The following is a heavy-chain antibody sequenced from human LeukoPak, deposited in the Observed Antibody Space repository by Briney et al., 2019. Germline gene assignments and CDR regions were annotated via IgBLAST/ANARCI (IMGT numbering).Heavy chain of an antibody. Sequence: GGSLRLSCAASGFTFSSYSMNWVRQAPGKGLEWVSSISSSSSYIYYADSVKGRFTISRDNAKNSLYLQMNSLRAEDTAVYYCARETPNYYYDSSGLKTDDYWGQGTLVTVSS. CDR3: ARETPNYYYDSSGLKTDDY. V-gene: IGHV3-21*01. D-gene: IGHD3-22*01. CDR1: GFTFSSYS. CDR2: ISSSSSYI. J-gene: IGHJ4*02.